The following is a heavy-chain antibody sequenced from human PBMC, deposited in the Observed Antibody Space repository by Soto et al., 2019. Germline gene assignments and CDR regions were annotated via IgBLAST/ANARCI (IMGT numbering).Heavy chain of an antibody. CDR1: GYTFTGYY. CDR2: INPNSGGT. V-gene: IGHV1-2*02. CDR3: ASGVTMIVVVTDPLFEY. D-gene: IGHD3-22*01. Sequence: ASVKVSCKASGYTFTGYYMHWVLQAPGQGLEWMGWINPNSGGTNYAQKFQGRVTMTRDTSISTAYMEMSRLRSDDTAVYYCASGVTMIVVVTDPLFEYWGQGTMVTVSS. J-gene: IGHJ4*02.